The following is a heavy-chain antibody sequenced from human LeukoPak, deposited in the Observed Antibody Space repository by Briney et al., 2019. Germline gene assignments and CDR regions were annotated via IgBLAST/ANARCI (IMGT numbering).Heavy chain of an antibody. J-gene: IGHJ5*02. CDR1: GYTFTNYD. CDR3: ARGFAVYDSSHYAFAYP. D-gene: IGHD3-22*01. V-gene: IGHV1-8*02. CDR2: MNPNSGDT. Sequence: ASVKVSCKASGYTFTNYDITWVRQAPGQGLEWMGWMNPNSGDTGYAQKFQGRVAMTRDTSITTAYMELSSLSSEDTALYYCARGFAVYDSSHYAFAYPGGQGPLVTVSS.